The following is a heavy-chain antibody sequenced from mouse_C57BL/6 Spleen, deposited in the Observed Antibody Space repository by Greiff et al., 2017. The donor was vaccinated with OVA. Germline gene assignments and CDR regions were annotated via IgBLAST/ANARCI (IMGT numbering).Heavy chain of an antibody. CDR3: ARLPYSNYVDY. Sequence: EVQRVESGGDLVKPGGSLKLSCAASGFTFSSYGMSWVRQTPDKRLEWVATISSGGSYTYYPDSVKGRFTISRDNAKNTLYLQMSSLKSEDTAMYYCARLPYSNYVDYWGQGTTLTVSS. V-gene: IGHV5-6*01. D-gene: IGHD2-5*01. J-gene: IGHJ2*01. CDR2: ISSGGSYT. CDR1: GFTFSSYG.